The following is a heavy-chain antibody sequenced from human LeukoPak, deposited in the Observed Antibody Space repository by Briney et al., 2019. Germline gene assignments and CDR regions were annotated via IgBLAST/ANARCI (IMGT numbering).Heavy chain of an antibody. Sequence: GRSLRLSCAASGFTFSSYAMHWVRQAPGKGLEWVAVISYDGSNKYYADSVKGRFTISRDNSKNTLYLQMNSLRAEDTAVYYCARDPEMITILAFDYWGQGTLVTVSS. V-gene: IGHV3-30-3*01. CDR1: GFTFSSYA. D-gene: IGHD3-9*01. J-gene: IGHJ4*02. CDR2: ISYDGSNK. CDR3: ARDPEMITILAFDY.